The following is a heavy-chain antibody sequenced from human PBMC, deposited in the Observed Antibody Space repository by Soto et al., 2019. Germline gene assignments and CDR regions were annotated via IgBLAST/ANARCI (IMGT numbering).Heavy chain of an antibody. CDR1: GGSISGYY. D-gene: IGHD5-12*01. V-gene: IGHV4-59*01. CDR3: ARWGWLRLGFDY. Sequence: SETLSLTCTVSGGSISGYYWSWIRQPPGKGLEWIGYIYYSGSTNYNPSLKSRVTISVDTSKNQFSLKLSSVTAADTAVYYCARWGWLRLGFDYWGQGTLVTVSS. CDR2: IYYSGST. J-gene: IGHJ4*02.